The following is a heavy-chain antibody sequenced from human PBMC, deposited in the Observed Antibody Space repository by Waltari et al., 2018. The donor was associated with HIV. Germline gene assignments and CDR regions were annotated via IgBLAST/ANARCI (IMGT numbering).Heavy chain of an antibody. Sequence: QLHLQESGPGLVKPSETLSLRCIVSGGSISRSSYYWGWVRQPPGKSLGWIGSVYYSGTTYYGPSFGGRVTVWGDMSNNYCSLKLRSVTAADTAVYYCATTEWFGGQYDHVGMDVWGRGTTVTVSS. CDR1: GGSISRSSYY. D-gene: IGHD3-10*01. CDR2: VYYSGTT. CDR3: ATTEWFGGQYDHVGMDV. J-gene: IGHJ6*02. V-gene: IGHV4-39*07.